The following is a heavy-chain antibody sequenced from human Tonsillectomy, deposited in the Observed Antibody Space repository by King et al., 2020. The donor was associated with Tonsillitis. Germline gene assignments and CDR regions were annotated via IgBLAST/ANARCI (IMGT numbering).Heavy chain of an antibody. D-gene: IGHD3-10*01. CDR1: GASVSSYY. Sequence: QLQESGPGLVRPSETLSLTFTVFGASVSSYYWSWIRQLPGKGLEWIGNHYYSGGTEYNPSLKRRVTISVDTSKNHFSLRVTSVTTADTAVFYCARALYGSVAIGWFDPWGQGTLVSVPP. CDR2: HYYSGGT. V-gene: IGHV4-59*02. J-gene: IGHJ5*02. CDR3: ARALYGSVAIGWFDP.